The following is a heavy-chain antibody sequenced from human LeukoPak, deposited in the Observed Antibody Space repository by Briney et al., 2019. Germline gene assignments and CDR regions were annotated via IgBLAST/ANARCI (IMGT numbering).Heavy chain of an antibody. CDR2: IYHSGST. V-gene: IGHV4-38-2*02. J-gene: IGHJ4*02. CDR1: GYSISSGYY. CDR3: ARDLGDGYTYGPFDY. D-gene: IGHD5-24*01. Sequence: SETLSLTCTVSGYSISSGYYWGWIRQPPGKGLEWIGSIYHSGSTYYNPSLKSRVTISVDTSKNQFSLKLSSVTAADTAVYYCARDLGDGYTYGPFDYWGQGTLVTVSS.